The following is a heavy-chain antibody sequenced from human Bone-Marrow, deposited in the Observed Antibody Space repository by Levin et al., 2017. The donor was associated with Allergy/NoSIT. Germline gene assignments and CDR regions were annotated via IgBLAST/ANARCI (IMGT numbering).Heavy chain of an antibody. CDR1: GFTFDDYA. V-gene: IGHV3-9*01. CDR3: AKVLRSITMVRGANGANAFDI. Sequence: GGSLRLSCAASGFTFDDYAMNWVRQAPGKGLEWVSGISWYSGSIGYADSVKGRFTISRDNAKNSLYLQMNSMRAEDTALYYCAKVLRSITMVRGANGANAFDIWGQGTMVTVSS. D-gene: IGHD3-10*01. J-gene: IGHJ3*02. CDR2: ISWYSGSI.